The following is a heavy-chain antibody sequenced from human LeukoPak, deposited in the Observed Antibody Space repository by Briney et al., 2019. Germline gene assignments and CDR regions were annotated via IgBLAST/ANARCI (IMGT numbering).Heavy chain of an antibody. D-gene: IGHD3-22*01. CDR2: INHSGST. V-gene: IGHV4-34*01. J-gene: IGHJ5*02. CDR3: ARGSRFYYDRANWFDP. Sequence: GSLRLSCAASGFTFSDYYMSWIRQPPGKGLEWIGEINHSGSTNYNPSLKSRVTISVDTSKNQFSLKLSSVTAADTAVYYCARGSRFYYDRANWFDPWGQGTLVTVSS. CDR1: GFTFSDYY.